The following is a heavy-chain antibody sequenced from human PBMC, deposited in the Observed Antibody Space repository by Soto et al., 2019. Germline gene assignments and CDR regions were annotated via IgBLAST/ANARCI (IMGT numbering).Heavy chain of an antibody. V-gene: IGHV4-39*02. D-gene: IGHD4-4*01. CDR1: GGSFSSSSDY. J-gene: IGHJ2*01. CDR3: ARAGAVTRSRRYFDL. Sequence: QLQLQESGPGLVKPSETLSLTCIVSGGSFSSSSDYWGWIRQPPGKGLEWIGTIDYSGSTNYNPSLESRVTISEDTSKPHSSLKLSSVTVADTAVYYCARAGAVTRSRRYFDLWGRGTLVTVSS. CDR2: IDYSGST.